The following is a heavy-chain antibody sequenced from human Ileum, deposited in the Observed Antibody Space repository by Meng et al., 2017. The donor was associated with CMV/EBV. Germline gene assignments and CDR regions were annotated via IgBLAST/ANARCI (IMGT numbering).Heavy chain of an antibody. J-gene: IGHJ1*01. CDR2: INYRGTT. Sequence: QVQLQESGPGLVKPSQTLSLTFTVSGGSISSGDYYWSWIREPPGKGLEWIGYINYRGTTYYNPSLKSRLTISVDTSNNQFSLILSSVTAADTALYYCARAISGHYYVPWGQGTLVTVSS. V-gene: IGHV4-30-4*08. CDR3: ARAISGHYYVP. CDR1: GGSISSGDYY. D-gene: IGHD3-22*01.